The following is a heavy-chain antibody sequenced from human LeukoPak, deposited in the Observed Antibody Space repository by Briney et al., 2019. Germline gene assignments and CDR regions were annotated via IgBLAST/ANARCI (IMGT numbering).Heavy chain of an antibody. J-gene: IGHJ4*02. CDR1: GFTFSNYV. CDR3: AKSVDYGDYFDY. Sequence: GGSLRLSCAASGFTFSNYVMSWVRQAPGKGLEWVSAISDSGNSIYYADSVKGRFIISRDSSKNTLYLHMSSLTAEDTAVYYCAKSVDYGDYFDYWGQGTTVTVSS. CDR2: ISDSGNSI. D-gene: IGHD4-17*01. V-gene: IGHV3-23*01.